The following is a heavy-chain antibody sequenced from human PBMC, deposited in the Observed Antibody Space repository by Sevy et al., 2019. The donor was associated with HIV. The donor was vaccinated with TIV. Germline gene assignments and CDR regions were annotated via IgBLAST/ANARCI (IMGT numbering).Heavy chain of an antibody. V-gene: IGHV3-30*18. CDR3: AKDLILLSSGWIFDY. Sequence: GGSLRLSCAASGFTFSSYGMHWVRQAPGKGLEWVAVISYDGSNKYYADSVKGRFTISRDNSKNTLYLQMNSLRAEDTAVYYCAKDLILLSSGWIFDYWGQRTLVTVSS. CDR2: ISYDGSNK. J-gene: IGHJ4*02. D-gene: IGHD6-19*01. CDR1: GFTFSSYG.